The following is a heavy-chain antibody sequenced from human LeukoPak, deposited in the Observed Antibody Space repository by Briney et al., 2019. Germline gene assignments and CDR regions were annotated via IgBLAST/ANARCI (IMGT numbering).Heavy chain of an antibody. D-gene: IGHD3-3*01. V-gene: IGHV4-38-2*02. CDR2: IYHSGST. Sequence: SETLSLTCTVSGYSISSGYYWGWIRQPPGKGLEWIGSIYHSGSTYYNPSLKSRVTMSVDTSKNQFSLKLSSVTAADTAVYYCARGDFWSGYPIDYWGQGTLVTVSS. CDR1: GYSISSGYY. J-gene: IGHJ4*02. CDR3: ARGDFWSGYPIDY.